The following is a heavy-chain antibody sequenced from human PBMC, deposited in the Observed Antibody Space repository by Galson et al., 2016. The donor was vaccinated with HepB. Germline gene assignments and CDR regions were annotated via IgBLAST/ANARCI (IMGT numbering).Heavy chain of an antibody. CDR3: ARGVSPGSYLIDY. CDR1: GFTFDSYS. CDR2: MSSDGNNK. J-gene: IGHJ4*02. V-gene: IGHV3-30*04. Sequence: SLRLSCAASGFTFDSYSIHWVRQAPGKGLEWVALMSSDGNNKQYADSVKGRFTISRDDSQNTPYLRMNSLRAEDTGVYYCARGVSPGSYLIDYWGQGTLVTVSS. D-gene: IGHD3-10*01.